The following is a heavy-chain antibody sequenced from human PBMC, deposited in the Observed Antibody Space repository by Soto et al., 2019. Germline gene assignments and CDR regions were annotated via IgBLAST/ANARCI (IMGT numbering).Heavy chain of an antibody. V-gene: IGHV3-23*01. CDR1: GFTFSSYA. D-gene: IGHD1-26*01. CDR3: AKDSWAGIVGATYVVDYFDY. CDR2: ISGSGGST. J-gene: IGHJ4*02. Sequence: GGSLRLSCAASGFTFSSYAMSWVRQAPGKGLEWVSAISGSGGSTYYADSVKGRFTISRDNSKNTLYLQMNSLRAEDTAVYYCAKDSWAGIVGATYVVDYFDYWGQGTLVTVSS.